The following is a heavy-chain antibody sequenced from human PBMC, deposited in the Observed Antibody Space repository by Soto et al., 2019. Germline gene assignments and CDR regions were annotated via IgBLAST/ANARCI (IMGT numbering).Heavy chain of an antibody. CDR1: GGSISSGGYY. CDR3: ATILPYSSSSLGWFDP. Sequence: SDTLSLTCTVSGGSISSGGYYWSWIRQHPGKGLEWIGYIYYSGSTYYNPSLKSRVTISVDTSKNQFSLKLSSVTAADTAVYYCATILPYSSSSLGWFDPWGQGTLVTVSS. D-gene: IGHD6-6*01. J-gene: IGHJ5*02. V-gene: IGHV4-31*03. CDR2: IYYSGST.